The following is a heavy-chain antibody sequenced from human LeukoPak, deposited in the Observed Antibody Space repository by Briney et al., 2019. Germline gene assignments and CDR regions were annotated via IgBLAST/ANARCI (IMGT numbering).Heavy chain of an antibody. V-gene: IGHV1-2*02. D-gene: IGHD7-27*01. Sequence: ASVKVSCKASGYTFTGYYMHRVRQAPGQGLEWMGWINPNSGGTNYAQKFQGRVTMTRDTSISTAYMELSRLRSDDTAVYYCARNGVDFWGSNYWGQGTLVTVSS. CDR1: GYTFTGYY. J-gene: IGHJ4*02. CDR3: ARNGVDFWGSNY. CDR2: INPNSGGT.